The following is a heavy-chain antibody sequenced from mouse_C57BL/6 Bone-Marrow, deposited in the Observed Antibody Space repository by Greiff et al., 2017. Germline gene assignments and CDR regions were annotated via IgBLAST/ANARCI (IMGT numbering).Heavy chain of an antibody. CDR1: GYTFTSYW. J-gene: IGHJ2*01. V-gene: IGHV1-59*01. Sequence: QVQLQQPGAELVRPGTSVKLSCKASGYTFTSYWMHWVKQRPGQGLEWIGVIDPSDSYTNYNQKFKGKATLTVDTSSSTAYMQLSSLTSEDSAVYYCATGPIYYEYGRYYFDYWGQGTTLTVSS. CDR3: ATGPIYYEYGRYYFDY. D-gene: IGHD2-4*01. CDR2: IDPSDSYT.